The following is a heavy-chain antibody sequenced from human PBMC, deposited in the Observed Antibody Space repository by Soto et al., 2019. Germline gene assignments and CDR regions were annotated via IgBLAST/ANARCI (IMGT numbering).Heavy chain of an antibody. CDR2: IFDSGNA. CDR1: GGSINVYC. Sequence: KPSETLSLTCTVSGGSINVYCWSWIRQPPGKGLEWIAYIFDSGNANYNPSLKSRVTISVDTSKNQFSLKLTSVTAADTAVYYCARHRRTAVAKFYVDNWGQGAVVGVS. J-gene: IGHJ4*02. D-gene: IGHD6-19*01. CDR3: ARHRRTAVAKFYVDN. V-gene: IGHV4-59*08.